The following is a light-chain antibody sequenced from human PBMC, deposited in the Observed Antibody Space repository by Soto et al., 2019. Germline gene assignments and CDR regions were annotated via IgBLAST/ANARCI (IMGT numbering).Light chain of an antibody. CDR3: QKYNSAPLT. Sequence: DTQMTQSPSSLSASVGDRVTITCRASHAISINLAWYQQKPGKVPSLLIYAASTLHSGVPSRFSGGGSGTDFTLTISSLQPEDVATYYCQKYNSAPLTFGGGTKVEIK. CDR1: HAISIN. CDR2: AAS. J-gene: IGKJ4*01. V-gene: IGKV1-27*01.